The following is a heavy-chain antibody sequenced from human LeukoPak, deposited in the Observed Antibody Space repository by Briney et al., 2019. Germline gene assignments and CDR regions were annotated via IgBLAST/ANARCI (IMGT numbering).Heavy chain of an antibody. CDR2: IYYNGNT. CDR1: GGSISSSGYY. V-gene: IGHV4-31*03. CDR3: ARDGGTVTHFDY. Sequence: SQTLSLTCTVPGGSISSSGYYWSWIRQRPGKGLEWVGYIYYNGNTYYNPSLKSRIAISVDTSENQFSLRLTSVTAADTAVYYCARDGGTVTHFDYWGQGTLVTVSS. D-gene: IGHD4-17*01. J-gene: IGHJ4*02.